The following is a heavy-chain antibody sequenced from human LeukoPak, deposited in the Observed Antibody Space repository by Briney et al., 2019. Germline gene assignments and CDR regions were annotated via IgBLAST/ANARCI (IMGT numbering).Heavy chain of an antibody. D-gene: IGHD2-15*01. CDR3: ARGFCNGGNCYAFDY. J-gene: IGHJ4*02. CDR2: IKQDGSEK. CDR1: GFTFSTYW. V-gene: IGHV3-7*01. Sequence: TGRSPRLSCAASGFTFSTYWMSWVRQAPGKGLEWVANIKQDGSEKYYVDSVKGRFTISRDNAKNSLYLQMSSLRAEDTAMYYCARGFCNGGNCYAFDYWGQGTLVTVSS.